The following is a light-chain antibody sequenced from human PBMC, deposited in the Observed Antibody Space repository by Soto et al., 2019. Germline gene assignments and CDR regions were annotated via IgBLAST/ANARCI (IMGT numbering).Light chain of an antibody. CDR2: DVS. J-gene: IGLJ2*01. CDR1: SSDIGTYNY. CDR3: SSYTRSSTVV. V-gene: IGLV2-14*03. Sequence: QSALTQPASVSGSPGQSITISCTGTSSDIGTYNYVSWYQHHPGRAPKLMIYDVSYRPSGVSNRFSGSKSGNTASLTISGLQAEDEADYYCSSYTRSSTVVFGGGTKLTVL.